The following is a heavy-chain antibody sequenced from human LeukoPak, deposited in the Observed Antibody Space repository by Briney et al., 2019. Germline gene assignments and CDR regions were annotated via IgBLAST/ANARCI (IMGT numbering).Heavy chain of an antibody. D-gene: IGHD6-19*01. CDR1: GYTFTSYN. V-gene: IGHV1-2*02. CDR3: ARGYIAVAGTTVDY. Sequence: GASVKVSCKASGYTFTSYNMHWVRQAPGQGLEWMGWVYPATGGTNYAQKFQGRVTMTTDTSTSTAYMELRSLRSDDTAVYYCARGYIAVAGTTVDYWGQGTLVTVSS. CDR2: VYPATGGT. J-gene: IGHJ4*02.